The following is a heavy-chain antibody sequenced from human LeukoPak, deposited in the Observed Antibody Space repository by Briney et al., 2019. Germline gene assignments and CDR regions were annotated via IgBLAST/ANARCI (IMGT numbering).Heavy chain of an antibody. CDR1: GGTFSSYA. D-gene: IGHD3-10*01. V-gene: IGHV1-69*04. Sequence: SVKVSCKASGGTFSSYAISWVRPAPGQGLEWMGRIIPILGIANYAQKFQGRVTITADKSTSTAYMELSSLRSEDTAVYYCARVGAPTDYWGQGTLVTVSS. CDR3: ARVGAPTDY. CDR2: IIPILGIA. J-gene: IGHJ4*02.